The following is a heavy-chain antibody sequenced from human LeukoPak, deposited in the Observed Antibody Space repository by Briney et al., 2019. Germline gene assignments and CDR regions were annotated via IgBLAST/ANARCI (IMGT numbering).Heavy chain of an antibody. CDR3: ASTPLKGWQWLVRPFDY. CDR2: INHSGST. Sequence: PSETLSLTCAVYGGSFSGYYWSWIRQPPGKGLEWIGEINHSGSTNYNPSLKSRVTISVDTSKNQFSLKLSSVTAADTAEYYCASTPLKGWQWLVRPFDYWGQGTLVTVSS. V-gene: IGHV4-34*01. J-gene: IGHJ4*02. D-gene: IGHD6-19*01. CDR1: GGSFSGYY.